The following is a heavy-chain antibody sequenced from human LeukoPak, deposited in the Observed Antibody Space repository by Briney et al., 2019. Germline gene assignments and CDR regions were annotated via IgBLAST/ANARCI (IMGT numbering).Heavy chain of an antibody. CDR1: GFTFSNKW. Sequence: GSLRLSCVGSGFTFSNKWMTWVRQAPGKGPEWVATIKKDGSQTYYVDSVKGRFTISRDNAQNSLYLQMNGLRVEDTAIYSSARVGWEILNLHFDPWGQGTLVTVSS. J-gene: IGHJ5*02. CDR3: ARVGWEILNLHFDP. D-gene: IGHD1-14*01. V-gene: IGHV3-7*03. CDR2: IKKDGSQT.